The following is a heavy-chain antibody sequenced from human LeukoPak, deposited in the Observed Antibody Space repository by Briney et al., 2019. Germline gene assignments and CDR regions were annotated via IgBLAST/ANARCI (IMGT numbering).Heavy chain of an antibody. CDR2: ISAYNGNT. CDR1: GYTFTSYG. D-gene: IGHD3-16*01. J-gene: IGHJ6*03. CDR3: ARVRMITFGGVTPYYYYYMDV. V-gene: IGHV1-18*01. Sequence: GASVKVSCKASGYTFTSYGISWVRQAPGQGLEWMGWISAYNGNTNYAQKLQGRVTMTTDTSTSTAYMELRSLRSDDTAVYYCARVRMITFGGVTPYYYYYMDVWGKGTTVTVSS.